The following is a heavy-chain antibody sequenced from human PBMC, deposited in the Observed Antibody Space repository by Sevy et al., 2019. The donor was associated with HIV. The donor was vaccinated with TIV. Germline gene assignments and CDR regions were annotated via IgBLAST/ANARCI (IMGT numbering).Heavy chain of an antibody. CDR1: GFTFSSYS. CDR3: ARERGIVVVVAATHDAFDI. CDR2: ISSSSSYI. V-gene: IGHV3-21*01. J-gene: IGHJ3*02. D-gene: IGHD2-15*01. Sequence: WGSLRLSCAASGFTFSSYSMNWVRQAPGKGLEWVSSISSSSSYIYYADSVKGRFTISRDNAKNSLYLQMNSLRAEDTAVYYCARERGIVVVVAATHDAFDIWGLGTMVTV.